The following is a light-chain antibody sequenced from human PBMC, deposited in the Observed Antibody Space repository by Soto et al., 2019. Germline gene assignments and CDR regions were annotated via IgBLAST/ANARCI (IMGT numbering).Light chain of an antibody. CDR3: QQYKNWLALT. CDR2: GVS. Sequence: EIVVTLSPCTLSLSPGERARLSCRASQSVSSSYLAWYQQKPGQAPRLLIYGVSTRATGVPARFSGSGSGTEFTLTISSLQSEDSAVYYCQQYKNWLALTFGGGTKVDIK. J-gene: IGKJ4*01. V-gene: IGKV3-15*01. CDR1: QSVSSSY.